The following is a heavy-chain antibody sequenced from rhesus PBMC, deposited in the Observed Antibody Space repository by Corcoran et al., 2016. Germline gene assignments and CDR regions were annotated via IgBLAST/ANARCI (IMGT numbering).Heavy chain of an antibody. Sequence: QVQMQESGPAVVKPSETLSLTCAVSGGSISSYYWWRWVRQSPGKGLEWIGGIYGGGEGTAYNPFRKRRVAISMDPTKNQVSLKVTSVTAADTAVYYCASTDCSNSDCSSGDYWGQGVLVTVSS. V-gene: IGHV4-93*02. J-gene: IGHJ4*01. CDR2: IYGGGEGT. CDR1: GGSISSYYW. CDR3: ASTDCSNSDCSSGDY. D-gene: IGHD2-15*01.